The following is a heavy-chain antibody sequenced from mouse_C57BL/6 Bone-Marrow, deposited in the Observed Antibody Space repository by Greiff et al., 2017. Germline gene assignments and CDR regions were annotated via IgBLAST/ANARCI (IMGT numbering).Heavy chain of an antibody. CDR1: GFTFSSYA. J-gene: IGHJ1*03. D-gene: IGHD1-1*01. V-gene: IGHV5-4*01. CDR2: ISDGGSYT. CDR3: ARAAYGTPDV. Sequence: EVQGVESGGGLVKPGGSLKLSCAASGFTFSSYAMSWVRQTPEKRLEWVATISDGGSYTYYPDNVKGRFTISRDNAKNNLYLQMSHLKSEDTAMYYCARAAYGTPDVWGTGTTVTVSS.